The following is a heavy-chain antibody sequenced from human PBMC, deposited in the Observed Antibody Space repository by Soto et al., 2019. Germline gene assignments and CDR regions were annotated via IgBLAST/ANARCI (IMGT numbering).Heavy chain of an antibody. Sequence: ESLKISCKGSGYTFTNYWIGWVRQMPGKGLEWMGIIYPGDSDTKYNPSFQGQVTISADKSITTTYLQWSSLKASDTAIYYCAASIFYYGMDVCGQGTTVAVSS. J-gene: IGHJ6*02. V-gene: IGHV5-51*01. CDR2: IYPGDSDT. CDR3: AASIFYYGMDV. CDR1: GYTFTNYW.